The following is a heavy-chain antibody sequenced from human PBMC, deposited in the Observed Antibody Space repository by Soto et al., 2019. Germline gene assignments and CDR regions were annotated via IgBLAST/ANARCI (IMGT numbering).Heavy chain of an antibody. D-gene: IGHD6-19*01. V-gene: IGHV3-64*01. J-gene: IGHJ4*02. CDR2: ISSNGGST. CDR1: GFTFSSYA. CDR3: ARSSIAVAGYYFDY. Sequence: PGGSLRLSCAASGFTFSSYAMHWVRQAPGKGLEYVSAISSNGGSTYYANSVKGRFTISRDNSKNTLYLQMGSLRAEDMAVYYCARSSIAVAGYYFDYWGQGTLVTVSS.